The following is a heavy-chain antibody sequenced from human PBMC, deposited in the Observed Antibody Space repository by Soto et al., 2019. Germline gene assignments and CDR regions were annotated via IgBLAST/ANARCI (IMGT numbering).Heavy chain of an antibody. CDR2: IYYSGST. CDR1: GGSISSYY. CDR3: ARARRGYIDY. J-gene: IGHJ4*02. V-gene: IGHV4-59*01. Sequence: PSETLSLTCTVSGGSISSYYWSWIRQPPGKGLEWIGYIYYSGSTNYNPSLKSRVTISVDTSKNQFSLKLSSVTAADTAVYYCARARRGYIDYRGQGTLVTVFS.